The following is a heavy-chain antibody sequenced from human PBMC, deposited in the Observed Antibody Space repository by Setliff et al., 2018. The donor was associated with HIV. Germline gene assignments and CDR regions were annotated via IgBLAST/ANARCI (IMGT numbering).Heavy chain of an antibody. CDR2: INHSGNT. D-gene: IGHD3-22*01. V-gene: IGHV4-34*01. CDR1: GGSFSGNY. Sequence: PSETLSLTCAVYGGSFSGNYWSWIRQTPGKGLEWIAEINHSGNTNYNPSLKSRVTISVVASKSHFSLKMTSVTAADTAVYYRARGALSLTMTKLLSFFDCWGQGTQVTVSS. CDR3: ARGALSLTMTKLLSFFDC. J-gene: IGHJ4*02.